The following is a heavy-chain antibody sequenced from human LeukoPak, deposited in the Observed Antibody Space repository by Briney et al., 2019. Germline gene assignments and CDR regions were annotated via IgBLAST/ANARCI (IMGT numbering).Heavy chain of an antibody. CDR3: ARKAQYNGHYPLDY. CDR2: TSDRGDYT. CDR1: GFTFTSYS. Sequence: GGSLRLSCAASGFTFTSYSMSWVRQAPGKGLEWVSGTSDRGDYTYYADSVKGRFTISRDSSKNTLFLQMNSLRAEDTALYFCARKAQYNGHYPLDYWGQGTLVTVSS. V-gene: IGHV3-23*01. J-gene: IGHJ4*02. D-gene: IGHD1-7*01.